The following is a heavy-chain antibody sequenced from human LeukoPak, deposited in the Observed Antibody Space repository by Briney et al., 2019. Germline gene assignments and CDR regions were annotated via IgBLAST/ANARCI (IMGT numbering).Heavy chain of an antibody. D-gene: IGHD6-13*01. CDR2: IKQDGSEK. CDR3: AREGYSSSWTADEYFQH. J-gene: IGHJ1*01. Sequence: GGSLRLSCAASGFTFSSYWMSWVRQAPGKGLEWVANIKQDGSEKYYVDSVKGRFTISRDNAKNSLYLQMNSLRAEDTAVYYCAREGYSSSWTADEYFQHWGQGTLVTVSS. CDR1: GFTFSSYW. V-gene: IGHV3-7*01.